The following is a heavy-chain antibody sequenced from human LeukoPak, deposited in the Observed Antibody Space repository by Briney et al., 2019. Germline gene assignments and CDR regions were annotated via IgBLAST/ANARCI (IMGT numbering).Heavy chain of an antibody. CDR2: IYSDGTS. V-gene: IGHV3-23*01. CDR3: TKTGGPWD. D-gene: IGHD7-27*01. J-gene: IGHJ4*02. Sequence: GGSLRLSCAASGFTFSSYAMSWVRQAPGKGLEWVSVIYSDGTSYYADSVKARFSISRDNSKNSLYLQMNSLRVEDTAMYYCTKTGGPWDWGQGTLVTVSS. CDR1: GFTFSSYA.